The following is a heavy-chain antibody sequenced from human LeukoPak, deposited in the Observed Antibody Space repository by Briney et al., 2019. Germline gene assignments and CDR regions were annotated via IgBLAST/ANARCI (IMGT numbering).Heavy chain of an antibody. CDR2: INHSGST. D-gene: IGHD5-18*01. CDR3: ARGPFVDTAMGSFDY. Sequence: PSETLSLTCAVYGGSFSGYYWSWIRQPPGKGLEWIGEINHSGSTNYNLSLKSRVTISVDTSKNQFSLKLSSVTAADTAVYYCARGPFVDTAMGSFDYWGQGTLVTVSS. CDR1: GGSFSGYY. V-gene: IGHV4-34*01. J-gene: IGHJ4*02.